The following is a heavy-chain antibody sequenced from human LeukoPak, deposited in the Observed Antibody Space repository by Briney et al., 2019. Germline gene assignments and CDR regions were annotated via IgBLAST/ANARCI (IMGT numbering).Heavy chain of an antibody. CDR1: GASFSDYY. CDR2: INHSGNT. V-gene: IGHV4-34*01. CDR3: ARGGLGWIRAPDY. D-gene: IGHD5-18*01. Sequence: SETLSLTCVVYGASFSDYYWTWIRQSPGKGLVWIGEINHSGNTNYNPSLKSRVIIPIDTSKNQLSLKLSSVTAADTAVYYCARGGLGWIRAPDYWGQGTLVTVSS. J-gene: IGHJ4*02.